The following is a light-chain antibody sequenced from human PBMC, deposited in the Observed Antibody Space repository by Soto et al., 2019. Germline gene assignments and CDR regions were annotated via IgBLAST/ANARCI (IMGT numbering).Light chain of an antibody. V-gene: IGLV2-14*01. CDR1: SSDVGAYGY. CDR2: EVS. CDR3: SSYTTSSTVV. J-gene: IGLJ2*01. Sequence: QSALTQPASVSGSPGQSITISCTGTSSDVGAYGYVSWYQQHPGKATKLMNYEVSYRPSGVSNRFSGSKSGNAASLTISGLQAEDEADYYCSSYTTSSTVVFGGGTKLTVL.